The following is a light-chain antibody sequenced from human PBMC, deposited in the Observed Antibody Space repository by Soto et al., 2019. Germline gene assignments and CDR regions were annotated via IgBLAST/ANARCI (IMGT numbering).Light chain of an antibody. J-gene: IGKJ1*01. CDR2: GAS. Sequence: EIVLTQSPGTLSLSPGERATLSCRTSQSVSSTYLAWYQQKPGQAPRLLIHGASTRATGIPDRFGGSGSGTGFTLIISRLGPEDVAVYYCQQYGTSFWTFGQGTKVEI. V-gene: IGKV3-20*01. CDR3: QQYGTSFWT. CDR1: QSVSSTY.